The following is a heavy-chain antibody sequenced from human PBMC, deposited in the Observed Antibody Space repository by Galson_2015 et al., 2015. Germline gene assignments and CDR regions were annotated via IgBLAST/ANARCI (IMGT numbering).Heavy chain of an antibody. J-gene: IGHJ6*03. V-gene: IGHV3-21*01. CDR1: GFTFSSYS. Sequence: SLRLSCAASGFTFSSYSMNWVRQAPGKGLEWVSSISSSSSYIYYADSVKGRFTISRDNAKNSLCLQMNSLRAEDTAVYYCARDPGYCSSTSCYLYMDVWGKGTTVTVSS. CDR3: ARDPGYCSSTSCYLYMDV. D-gene: IGHD2-2*01. CDR2: ISSSSSYI.